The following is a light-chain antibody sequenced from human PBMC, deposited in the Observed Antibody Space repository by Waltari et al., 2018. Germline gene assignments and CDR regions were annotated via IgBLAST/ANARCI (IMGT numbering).Light chain of an antibody. CDR2: GAS. J-gene: IGKJ4*01. CDR1: QRVRNY. Sequence: DIVLTQSPATLSLSPGERATLSCRASQRVRNYLAWYQQKPGQAPRLLIYGASNRATCIPARFSGSGSGTDFTLTISSLEPEDFAVYYCQQRSNWPLTFGGGTKVEIK. CDR3: QQRSNWPLT. V-gene: IGKV3-11*01.